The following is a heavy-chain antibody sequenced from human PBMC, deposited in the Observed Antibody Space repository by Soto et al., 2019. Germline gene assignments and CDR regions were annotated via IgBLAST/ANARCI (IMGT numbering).Heavy chain of an antibody. CDR1: GGSISSYY. Sequence: SETLSLTCTISGGSISSYYWGWIRQSPGKGLEWIGNIHYSGSTNYNPSLKSRVTISVDTSKNQFSLKLNSVTAADTAVYYCTRDGGRSGYALDFDYWGQGTLVTVSS. CDR2: IHYSGST. CDR3: TRDGGRSGYALDFDY. J-gene: IGHJ4*02. V-gene: IGHV4-59*01. D-gene: IGHD5-12*01.